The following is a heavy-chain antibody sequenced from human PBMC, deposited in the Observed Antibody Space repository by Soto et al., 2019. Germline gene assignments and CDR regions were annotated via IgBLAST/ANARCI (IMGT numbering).Heavy chain of an antibody. CDR2: IIPILGIA. Sequence: QVQLVQSGAEVKKPGSSVKVSCKASGGTFSSYTISWVRQAPGQGLEWMGRIIPILGIANYAQKFQGRVTITADKSTITAYMELISLRSEDSAVYYSARGYSLTMVRGEYYGLDVWGQGTTVTVSS. V-gene: IGHV1-69*02. J-gene: IGHJ6*02. D-gene: IGHD3-10*01. CDR1: GGTFSSYT. CDR3: ARGYSLTMVRGEYYGLDV.